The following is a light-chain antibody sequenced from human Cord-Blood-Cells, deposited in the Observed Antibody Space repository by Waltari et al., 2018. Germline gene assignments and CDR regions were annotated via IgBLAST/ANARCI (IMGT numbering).Light chain of an antibody. CDR1: QSISSY. V-gene: IGKV1-39*01. Sequence: DIQMPHSPSSLSAAVGDRVTLTCRASQSISSYLNWYQQKPGKAPKLLIYAACSLQSGVPSRFSGSGSGTDFTLTISSLQPEDFATYYCQQSYSTPYTFGQGTKLEIK. CDR3: QQSYSTPYT. J-gene: IGKJ2*01. CDR2: AAC.